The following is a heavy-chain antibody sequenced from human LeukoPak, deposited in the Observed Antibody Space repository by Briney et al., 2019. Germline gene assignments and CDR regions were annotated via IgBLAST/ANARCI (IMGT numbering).Heavy chain of an antibody. CDR2: TYYRSTWYN. J-gene: IGHJ6*02. Sequence: SQTLSLTCAISGDSVSSKSAAWDWIRPSPSRGLEWLGRTYYRSTWYNDYAVSVKSRITINPDTSKNQFSLQLNSVTPEDTAVYYCARGDYGSGEYYYYYGMDVWGQGTTVTVSS. D-gene: IGHD3-10*01. CDR1: GDSVSSKSAA. CDR3: ARGDYGSGEYYYYYGMDV. V-gene: IGHV6-1*01.